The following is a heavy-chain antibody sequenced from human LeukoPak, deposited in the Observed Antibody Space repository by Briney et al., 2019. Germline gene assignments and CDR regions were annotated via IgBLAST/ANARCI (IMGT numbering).Heavy chain of an antibody. CDR1: GGSISSGGYY. D-gene: IGHD6-13*01. V-gene: IGHV4-31*03. CDR2: IYYSGST. CDR3: ARDFRIAGDNNYYYYGMDV. J-gene: IGHJ6*02. Sequence: SSETLSLTCTVSGGSISSGGYYWSWIRQHPGKGLEWIGYIYYSGSTYYNPSLKSRITISVDTSKNQFSLELSSVTAADTAVYYCARDFRIAGDNNYYYYGMDVWGQGTTVTVSS.